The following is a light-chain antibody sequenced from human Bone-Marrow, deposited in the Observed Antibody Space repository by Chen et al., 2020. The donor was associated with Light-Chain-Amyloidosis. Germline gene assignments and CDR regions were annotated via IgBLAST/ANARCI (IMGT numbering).Light chain of an antibody. V-gene: IGLV3-21*02. Sequence: SYVLTQPSSVSVAPGQTAPIAWGGNNIGSTSVHWYQQTPGQAPLLVVYDGSDRPSGIPERLSGSNSGNTATLTISRVEAGDEADYYCQVWDRSSDRPVFGGGTKLTVL. CDR1: NIGSTS. CDR2: DGS. CDR3: QVWDRSSDRPV. J-gene: IGLJ3*02.